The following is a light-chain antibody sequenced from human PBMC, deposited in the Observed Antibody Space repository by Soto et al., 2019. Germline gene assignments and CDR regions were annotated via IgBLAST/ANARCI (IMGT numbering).Light chain of an antibody. Sequence: ETVLTQSPGTLCVSPGERATLXWRASQSVSSNLAWYQQKPGQAPRLLIYGASTRATDIPARFSGSGSGTEFTLTISSLQSEDFAVYYCQQYSNWPSWTFGQGTKVDIK. CDR1: QSVSSN. CDR3: QQYSNWPSWT. CDR2: GAS. V-gene: IGKV3-15*01. J-gene: IGKJ1*01.